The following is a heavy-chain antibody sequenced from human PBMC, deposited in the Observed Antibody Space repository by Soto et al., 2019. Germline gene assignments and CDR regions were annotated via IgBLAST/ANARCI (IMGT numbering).Heavy chain of an antibody. D-gene: IGHD6-13*01. CDR1: GFTFSSYA. Sequence: GGSLRLSCAASGFTFSSYAMSWVRQAPGKGLEWVSAISGSGGSTYYADSVKGRFTISRDNSKNTLYLQMNSLRAEDTAVYYCAKDLIAAARKERANWFDPWGQGTLVTVSS. V-gene: IGHV3-23*01. J-gene: IGHJ5*02. CDR2: ISGSGGST. CDR3: AKDLIAAARKERANWFDP.